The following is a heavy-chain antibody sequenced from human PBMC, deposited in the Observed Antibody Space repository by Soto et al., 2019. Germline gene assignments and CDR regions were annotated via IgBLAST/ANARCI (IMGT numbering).Heavy chain of an antibody. CDR3: AREISGSYRFDY. V-gene: IGHV3-30-3*01. D-gene: IGHD1-26*01. CDR2: ISYDGSNK. CDR1: GFTFSSYA. Sequence: GGSLRLSCAASGFTFSSYAMHWVRQAPGKGLEWVAVISYDGSNKNHADTVKGRFTMTRNTSISTAYMELSSLRSEDTAVYYCAREISGSYRFDYWGQGTLVTVSS. J-gene: IGHJ4*02.